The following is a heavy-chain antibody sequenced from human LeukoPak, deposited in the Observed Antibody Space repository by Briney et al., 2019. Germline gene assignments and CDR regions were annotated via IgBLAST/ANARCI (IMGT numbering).Heavy chain of an antibody. CDR2: ISDSGGTT. V-gene: IGHV3-48*03. D-gene: IGHD3-9*01. J-gene: IGHJ6*03. Sequence: GGSLRLSCAASGFTFSGHEMNWVRQAPGKGLEWISYISDSGGTTKYADSVRGRFTISRDNAKNSLFLQMSSLRAEDTAVYYCAKNVREADWYYYYMDVWGKGTTVTVSS. CDR1: GFTFSGHE. CDR3: AKNVREADWYYYYMDV.